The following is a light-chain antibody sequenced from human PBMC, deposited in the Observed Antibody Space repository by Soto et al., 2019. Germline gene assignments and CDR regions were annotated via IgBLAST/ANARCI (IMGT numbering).Light chain of an antibody. Sequence: EVVLTQSPATLALSAWERATLSCRASQSVSSYLAWYQQKPGQAPRLLIYDASNRATGIPARFSGSGSGTEFTLTISSLQSEDFAVYYCQQYNNWPRTFGQGTKVDIK. CDR3: QQYNNWPRT. CDR2: DAS. CDR1: QSVSSY. J-gene: IGKJ1*01. V-gene: IGKV3-11*01.